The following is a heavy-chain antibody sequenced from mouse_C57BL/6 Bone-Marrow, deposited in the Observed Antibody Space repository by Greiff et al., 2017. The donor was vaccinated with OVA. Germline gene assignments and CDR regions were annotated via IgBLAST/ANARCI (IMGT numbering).Heavy chain of an antibody. CDR2: IYPSDSET. Sequence: QVQLQQPGAELVRPGSSVKLSCKASGYTFTSYWMAWVKQRPGQGLEWIGNIYPSDSETHYNQKFKDKATLTVDKSSSTAYMQLSSLTSEDSAVYYCAREGSSGYEGFAYWGQGTLVTVSA. CDR1: GYTFTSYW. D-gene: IGHD3-2*02. V-gene: IGHV1-61*01. CDR3: AREGSSGYEGFAY. J-gene: IGHJ3*01.